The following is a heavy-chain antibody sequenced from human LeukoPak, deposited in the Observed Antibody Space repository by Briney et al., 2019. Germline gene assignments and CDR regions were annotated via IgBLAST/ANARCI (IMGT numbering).Heavy chain of an antibody. V-gene: IGHV1-69*06. Sequence: ASVKVSCKASEGTFSRYAISWVRQAPGQGLEWMGGIIPIFGTTNYAQKFQGRVTITADNPPSTAYMDLSSLRSEDTAVYYCAREPIGSAYMDVWGKGTTVTVSS. D-gene: IGHD2/OR15-2a*01. CDR1: EGTFSRYA. CDR2: IIPIFGTT. J-gene: IGHJ6*03. CDR3: AREPIGSAYMDV.